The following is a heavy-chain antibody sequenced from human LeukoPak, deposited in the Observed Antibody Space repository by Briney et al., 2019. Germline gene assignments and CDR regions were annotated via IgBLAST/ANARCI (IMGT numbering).Heavy chain of an antibody. D-gene: IGHD4/OR15-4a*01. CDR3: ASHPASDPGAFDP. J-gene: IGHJ5*02. CDR2: IYYSGST. CDR1: GGSISSYY. V-gene: IGHV4-59*01. Sequence: SETLSLTCTVSGGSISSYYWSWIRQPPGKGLEWIGYIYYSGSTNYNPSLKSRVTISVDTSKNQFSLKLGSVTAADTAVYYCASHPASDPGAFDPWGQGTLVTVSS.